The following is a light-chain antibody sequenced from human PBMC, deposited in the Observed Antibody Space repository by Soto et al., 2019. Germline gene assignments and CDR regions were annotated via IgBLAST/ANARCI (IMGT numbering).Light chain of an antibody. J-gene: IGKJ2*01. V-gene: IGKV2-24*01. CDR1: QSLVYSDGNTY. CDR2: KVS. CDR3: MQLSHVPFT. Sequence: DVVLTQSPLSSPVTLGQPASISCRSSQSLVYSDGNTYLSWLHQRPGQPPRLLIYKVSNRLSGVPDRLSGSGTGTDFTLKIGRVEAEDVGVYYCMQLSHVPFTFGQGTKLEMK.